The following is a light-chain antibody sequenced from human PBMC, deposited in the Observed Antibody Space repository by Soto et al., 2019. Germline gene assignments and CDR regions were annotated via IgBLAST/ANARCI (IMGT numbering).Light chain of an antibody. Sequence: QPVLTQSPSASASLGASVKLTCTLSSGHSRYTIAWHQQQPEKGPRYLMKLNSDGSHTRGDGIPDRFSGSSSGAERYLTISSLQSEDEADYYCQTWGTGYSVFGGGTKVTVL. CDR3: QTWGTGYSV. V-gene: IGLV4-69*01. CDR1: SGHSRYT. J-gene: IGLJ2*01. CDR2: LNSDGSH.